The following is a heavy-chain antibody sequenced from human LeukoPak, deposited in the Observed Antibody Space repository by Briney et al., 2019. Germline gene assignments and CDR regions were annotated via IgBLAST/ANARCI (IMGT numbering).Heavy chain of an antibody. CDR3: ASVHGSSSRGDAFDI. CDR1: GYTFTSYD. J-gene: IGHJ3*02. V-gene: IGHV1-8*01. CDR2: MNPNSGNI. Sequence: GASVKVSCKASGYTFTSYDINWVRQATGQGLEWMGWMNPNSGNIGYAQKFQGRVTMTRNTSISTAYMELSSLRSEDTAMYYCASVHGSSSRGDAFDIWGQGTMVTVSS. D-gene: IGHD6-6*01.